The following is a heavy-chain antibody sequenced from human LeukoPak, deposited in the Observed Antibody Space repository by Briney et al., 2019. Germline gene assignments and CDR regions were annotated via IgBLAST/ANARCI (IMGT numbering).Heavy chain of an antibody. J-gene: IGHJ4*02. Sequence: GRSLRLSCAASGFSFNSYAMHWVRQAPGKGLEWVTVIWYDESNKYYADSVKGRFTISRDTSKNTLYLQMNSLRAEDTAVYYCAKIRWGRTEYGGNPVFDYWGQGTLVTVSS. D-gene: IGHD4-23*01. CDR1: GFSFNSYA. V-gene: IGHV3-33*06. CDR2: IWYDESNK. CDR3: AKIRWGRTEYGGNPVFDY.